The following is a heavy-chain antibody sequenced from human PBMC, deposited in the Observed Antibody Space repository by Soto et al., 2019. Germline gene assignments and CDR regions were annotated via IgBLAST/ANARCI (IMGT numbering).Heavy chain of an antibody. CDR3: ERDQSSGWYGKESGMDV. D-gene: IGHD6-19*01. CDR2: ISGYNGGK. CDR1: GYTFSNFG. V-gene: IGHV1-18*01. J-gene: IGHJ6*02. Sequence: QVQLVQSGAEVKKPGASVKVSCKASGYTFSNFGVTWVRQAPGQGLEWMGWISGYNGGKNYAQKVQGRVTLTTDTSTTTAYMELRSLTSDDTAVYYCERDQSSGWYGKESGMDVWGQGTTVTVSS.